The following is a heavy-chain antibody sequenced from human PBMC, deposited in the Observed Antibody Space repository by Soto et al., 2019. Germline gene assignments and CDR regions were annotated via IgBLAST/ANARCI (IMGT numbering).Heavy chain of an antibody. CDR1: GYIFTKYG. Sequence: QVQVVQSGPELKKPGASVKVSCKAQGYIFTKYGIGWVRQAPGHGLEWMGLINVYNGDRKVAQKFQDRVSMTTDTATDTAYMELNSLRSGDTDVYYCARLQLGGDRMMNWFDPWGQGTLVTVSS. CDR3: ARLQLGGDRMMNWFDP. D-gene: IGHD2-21*02. V-gene: IGHV1-18*01. J-gene: IGHJ5*02. CDR2: INVYNGDR.